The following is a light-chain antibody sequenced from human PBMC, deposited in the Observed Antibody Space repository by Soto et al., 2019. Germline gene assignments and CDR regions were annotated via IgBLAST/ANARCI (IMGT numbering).Light chain of an antibody. CDR1: QSISSW. CDR3: QQSYNSPQT. V-gene: IGKV1-5*01. J-gene: IGKJ1*01. CDR2: DAS. Sequence: DIQMTQSPSTLSASVGDRVTITCRASQSISSWLAWYQQKPGKAPKLLIYDASSLESGVPSRFSGSGSGTEFTLTISSLQPDDFATYSCQQSYNSPQTFGQGTKVDI.